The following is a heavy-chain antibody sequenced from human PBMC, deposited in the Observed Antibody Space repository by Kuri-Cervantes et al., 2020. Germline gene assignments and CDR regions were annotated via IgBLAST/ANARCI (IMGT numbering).Heavy chain of an antibody. J-gene: IGHJ4*02. CDR2: VYSSGVV. D-gene: IGHD6-19*01. CDR1: GGSFISTSYY. V-gene: IGHV4-39*01. CDR3: AIRVAGTFDY. Sequence: SETLSLTCTVSGGSFISTSYYWAWIRQPPGKGLEWIGSVYSSGVVDFNPSLKSRLSISVDTSKSQFSLRLNSVIAADTAVYYCAIRVAGTFDYWGQGTLVTVSS.